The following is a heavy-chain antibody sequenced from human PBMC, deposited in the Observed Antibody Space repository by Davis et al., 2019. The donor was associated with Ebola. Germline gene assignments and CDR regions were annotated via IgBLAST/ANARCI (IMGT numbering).Heavy chain of an antibody. D-gene: IGHD6-19*01. Sequence: MPSETLSLTCAVYGGSFSGYYWSWIRQPPGKGLEWIGEINHSGSTNYNPSLKSRVTISVDTSKNQFSLKLSSVTAADTAVYYCARVRWLGYFDYWGQGTLVTVSS. CDR2: INHSGST. CDR1: GGSFSGYY. V-gene: IGHV4-34*01. J-gene: IGHJ4*02. CDR3: ARVRWLGYFDY.